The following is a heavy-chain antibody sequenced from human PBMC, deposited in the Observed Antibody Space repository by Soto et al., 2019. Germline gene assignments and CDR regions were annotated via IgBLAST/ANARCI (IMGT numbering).Heavy chain of an antibody. D-gene: IGHD1-26*01. V-gene: IGHV3-23*01. CDR3: ARRGSGSYYDY. CDR1: GFTFSSYA. CDR2: ISGSGGST. J-gene: IGHJ4*02. Sequence: EVQLLESEGGLVQPGGSLRLSCAASGFTFSSYAMRWVRQAPGKGLEWVSAISGSGGSTYYADSVKGRFTISRDNSKNTVYLQMNCLRGEDTAVYYCARRGSGSYYDYWGQGTLVTVSS.